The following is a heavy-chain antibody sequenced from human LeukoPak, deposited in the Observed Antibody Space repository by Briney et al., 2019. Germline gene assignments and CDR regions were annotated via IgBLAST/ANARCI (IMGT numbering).Heavy chain of an antibody. CDR1: GFTFSSYG. D-gene: IGHD3-22*01. CDR2: IRYDGSNK. J-gene: IGHJ4*02. V-gene: IGHV3-30*02. Sequence: AGGSLRLTCAASGFTFSSYGMHWVRQAPGKGLEWVAFIRYDGSNKYYADSVKGRFTISRDNSKNTLYLQMNSLRAEDTAVYYCAKGTYYYDSSGYYYYNWGQGTLVTVSS. CDR3: AKGTYYYDSSGYYYYN.